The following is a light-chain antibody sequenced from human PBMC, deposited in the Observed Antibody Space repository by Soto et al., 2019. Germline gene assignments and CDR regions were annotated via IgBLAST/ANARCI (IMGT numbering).Light chain of an antibody. Sequence: EIVMTQSPPTLSVSPGERATISCRASQSVSSNLAWYQQKPGQAPRLLIYGASSRPTGIPDRFSGSGSGTDFTLTISRLEPEDFAVYYCQQYGSSSTFGQGTRLEIK. CDR2: GAS. CDR3: QQYGSSST. V-gene: IGKV3-20*01. CDR1: QSVSSN. J-gene: IGKJ5*01.